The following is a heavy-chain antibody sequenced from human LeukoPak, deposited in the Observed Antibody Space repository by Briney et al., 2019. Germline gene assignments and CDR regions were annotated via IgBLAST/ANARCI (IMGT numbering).Heavy chain of an antibody. J-gene: IGHJ3*01. CDR2: VYSTGNT. V-gene: IGHV4-61*09. CDR3: ARDGDAVSAAIAGAFDL. Sequence: SETLSLTCTVSAVSISSGNFYWSWVRQSAGKGLEWIGHVYSTGNTKYNPSLKSRVTISADTSKNQISLRLRSVTAADTAMFYCARDGDAVSAAIAGAFDLWGRGTMVTVSS. CDR1: AVSISSGNFY. D-gene: IGHD2-2*01.